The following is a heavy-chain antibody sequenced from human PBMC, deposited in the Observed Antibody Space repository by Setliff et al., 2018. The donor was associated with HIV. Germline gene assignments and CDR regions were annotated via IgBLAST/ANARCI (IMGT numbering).Heavy chain of an antibody. Sequence: ASVKVSCKASGYTFTSYGISWVRQAPGQGLEWMGWISAYNGDSNYAQKVQGRITLTTDTATSTAYMELRSLRSDDTAVYYCARDIVVVVAAPDAFDIWGQGTMVTASS. V-gene: IGHV1-18*01. J-gene: IGHJ3*02. D-gene: IGHD2-15*01. CDR2: ISAYNGDS. CDR1: GYTFTSYG. CDR3: ARDIVVVVAAPDAFDI.